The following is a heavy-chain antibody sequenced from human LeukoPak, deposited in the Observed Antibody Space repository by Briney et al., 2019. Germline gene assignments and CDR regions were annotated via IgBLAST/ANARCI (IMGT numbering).Heavy chain of an antibody. Sequence: GESLKISCKGSGYRFTNYWIGWVRQMPGKGLALMRIIYPDDSDTRYSPSFQGQVTISADKSISTAYLRWSSLKASDTAIYYCARGGFCTCASCYLAWFDHWGQGTLVTVSS. J-gene: IGHJ5*02. CDR2: IYPDDSDT. D-gene: IGHD2-2*01. V-gene: IGHV5-51*01. CDR1: GYRFTNYW. CDR3: ARGGFCTCASCYLAWFDH.